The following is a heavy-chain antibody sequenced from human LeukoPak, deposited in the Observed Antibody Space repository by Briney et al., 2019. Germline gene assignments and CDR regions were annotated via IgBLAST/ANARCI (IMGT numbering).Heavy chain of an antibody. J-gene: IGHJ4*02. D-gene: IGHD4-23*01. CDR2: IASDGSST. V-gene: IGHV3-74*01. CDR1: GFTFSSYA. Sequence: GGSLRLSCAASGFTFSSYAMSWVRQAPGKGLVWVSRIASDGSSTTYADSVKGRFSISRDNAKNTLYLQMNSLRVEDTAVYYCARGRPHGNDYWGQGTLVTVSS. CDR3: ARGRPHGNDY.